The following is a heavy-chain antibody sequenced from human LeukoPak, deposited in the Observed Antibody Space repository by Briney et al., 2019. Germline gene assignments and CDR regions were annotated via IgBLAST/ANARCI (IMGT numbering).Heavy chain of an antibody. CDR1: GFTFSPYS. CDR2: ISSSSSYI. V-gene: IGHV3-21*01. CDR3: AKSHYGDYLDY. J-gene: IGHJ4*02. Sequence: GGSLRLSCVVSGFTFSPYSMNWVRQAPGKGLEWVSSISSSSSYIYYADSVKGRFTISRDNSKNTLYLQMNSLRAEDTAVYYCAKSHYGDYLDYWGQGTLVTVSS. D-gene: IGHD4-17*01.